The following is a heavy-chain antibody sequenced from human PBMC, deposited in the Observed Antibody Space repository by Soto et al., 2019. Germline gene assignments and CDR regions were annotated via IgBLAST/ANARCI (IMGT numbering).Heavy chain of an antibody. V-gene: IGHV4-31*03. J-gene: IGHJ4*02. CDR2: IYYSGST. Sequence: PSETLSLTCTVSGGSISSGDYYWSWIRQHPGKGLEWIGYIYYSGSTYYNPSLKSRVIISVDTSKNQFSLNLNSVTAADTAVYYCARGGAPIDFWAQRTLVTVSS. CDR3: ARGGAPIDF. D-gene: IGHD3-16*01. CDR1: GGSISSGDYY.